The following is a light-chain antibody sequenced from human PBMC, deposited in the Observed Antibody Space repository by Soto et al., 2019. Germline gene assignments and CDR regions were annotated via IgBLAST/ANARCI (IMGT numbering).Light chain of an antibody. CDR2: DTS. J-gene: IGKJ4*01. CDR3: QQRTNWPLT. CDR1: QSVGTS. Sequence: EIVLTQSPATLSLSPGERATLSCRASQSVGTSLAWYQQTPGQAPRLLIYDTSNRATGIPARFSGSGSGTDFILTISSLEPEDFAIYYCQQRTNWPLTFGGGTKVEI. V-gene: IGKV3-11*01.